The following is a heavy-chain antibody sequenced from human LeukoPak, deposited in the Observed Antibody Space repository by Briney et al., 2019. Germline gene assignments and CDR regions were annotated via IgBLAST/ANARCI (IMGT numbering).Heavy chain of an antibody. D-gene: IGHD2-15*01. CDR3: ASSDAFCSGGSCYQYGMDV. CDR2: ISTDGSHK. CDR1: GFSFSTYG. J-gene: IGHJ6*04. V-gene: IGHV3-30*03. Sequence: GGSLRLSCAASGFSFSTYGMHWVRQAPGKGLQWVAIISTDGSHKHYADSVKGRLTISRDNSKNTLYLQMNSLGPEDTAVYYCASSDAFCSGGSCYQYGMDVWGKGTTVTVSS.